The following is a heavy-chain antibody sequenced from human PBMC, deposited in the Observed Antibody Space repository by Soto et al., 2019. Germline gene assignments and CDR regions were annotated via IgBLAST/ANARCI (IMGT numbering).Heavy chain of an antibody. Sequence: QVQLVESGGGVVQPGRSLRLSCAASGFTFSSYAMHWVRQAPGKGLEWVAVISYDGSNKYYADSVKGRFTISRDNSKNTLYLQMNSLRAEDTAVYYCAREGLYCSGGSCQTYYYYGMDVWGQGTTVTVSS. CDR2: ISYDGSNK. CDR1: GFTFSSYA. V-gene: IGHV3-30-3*01. D-gene: IGHD2-15*01. CDR3: AREGLYCSGGSCQTYYYYGMDV. J-gene: IGHJ6*02.